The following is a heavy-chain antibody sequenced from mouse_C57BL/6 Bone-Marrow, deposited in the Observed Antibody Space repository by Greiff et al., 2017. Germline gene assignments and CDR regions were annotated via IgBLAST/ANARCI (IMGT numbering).Heavy chain of an antibody. Sequence: VQLQQSGPELVKPGASVKISCKASGYSFTGYYMNWVKQSPEKSLEWIGEINPSTGGTTYNQKFKAKATLTVDKSSSTAYMQLKSLTSEDSAVYYCASTVVATKDAMDYWGQGTSVTVSS. CDR2: INPSTGGT. D-gene: IGHD1-1*01. CDR1: GYSFTGYY. V-gene: IGHV1-42*01. CDR3: ASTVVATKDAMDY. J-gene: IGHJ4*01.